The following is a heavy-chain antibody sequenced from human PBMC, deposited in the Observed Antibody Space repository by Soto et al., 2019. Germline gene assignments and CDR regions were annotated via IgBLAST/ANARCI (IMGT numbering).Heavy chain of an antibody. D-gene: IGHD2-2*01. Sequence: QVQLVQSGAEVKKPGSSVKVSCKASGGTFSSYAISWVRQAPGQGLEWMGGISPIPGTANYAQKFQGRVKITADESTSTAYMELSSLRSEDTAVYYCARSQGSSTSLEIYYYYYYGMDVWGQGTKVTVSS. CDR3: ARSQGSSTSLEIYYYYYYGMDV. CDR1: GGTFSSYA. V-gene: IGHV1-69*01. J-gene: IGHJ6*02. CDR2: ISPIPGTA.